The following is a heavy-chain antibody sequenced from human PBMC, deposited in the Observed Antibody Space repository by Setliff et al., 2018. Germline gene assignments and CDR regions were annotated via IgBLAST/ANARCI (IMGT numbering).Heavy chain of an antibody. V-gene: IGHV1-69*13. CDR2: IIPIFGST. D-gene: IGHD3-10*01. J-gene: IGHJ4*02. CDR3: ATDLAIRGVQFDY. Sequence: GASVKVSCKASGGTFSSYAISWVRQAPGQGLEWMGGIIPIFGSTNYAQKFQDRVTITADESTSTAYMELSSLRSEDTAVYYCATDLAIRGVQFDYWGRGTLVTVSS. CDR1: GGTFSSYA.